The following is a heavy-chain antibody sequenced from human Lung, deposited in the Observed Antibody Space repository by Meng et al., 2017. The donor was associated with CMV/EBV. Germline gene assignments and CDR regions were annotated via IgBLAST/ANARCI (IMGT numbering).Heavy chain of an antibody. CDR1: GGSISSGGYY. J-gene: IGHJ4*02. CDR2: IYYSGST. CDR3: ARFVKDTSTWYSNYFDH. V-gene: IGHV4-31*03. D-gene: IGHD1-1*01. Sequence: LSCTVSGGSISSGGYYWSWIRQHPGKGLEWIGYIYYSGSTYYNPSLKSRVTISVDTSKNQFSLKLSSVTAADTAVYYCARFVKDTSTWYSNYFDHWGQGTLVTVSS.